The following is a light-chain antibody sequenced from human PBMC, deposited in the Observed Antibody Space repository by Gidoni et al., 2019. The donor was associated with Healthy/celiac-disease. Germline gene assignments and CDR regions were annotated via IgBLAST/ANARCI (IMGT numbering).Light chain of an antibody. CDR2: KDS. CDR3: QSADSSGTYEV. CDR1: AVPKQY. J-gene: IGLJ2*01. V-gene: IGLV3-25*03. Sequence: SYELTQPPTVSVSPGQTARITCSADAVPKQYAYWYQQKPGQDPVLVIYKDSERPSGIPERFSGSSSGTTVTLTISGVQAEDEADYYCQSADSSGTYEVFGGGTKLTVL.